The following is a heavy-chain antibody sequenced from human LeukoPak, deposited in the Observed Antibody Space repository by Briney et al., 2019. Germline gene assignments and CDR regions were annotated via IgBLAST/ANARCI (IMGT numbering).Heavy chain of an antibody. Sequence: GGSLRLSCAASGFTFDDYTMNWVRQAPGKGLLWVSLISWDGGSTYYTDSVKGRFTISRDNSKNSLYLQMNSLRTEDTALYYCAKDPGGTWYRDNYFDIWGQGTMVTVSS. CDR1: GFTFDDYT. CDR3: AKDPGGTWYRDNYFDI. V-gene: IGHV3-43*01. J-gene: IGHJ3*02. CDR2: ISWDGGST. D-gene: IGHD6-13*01.